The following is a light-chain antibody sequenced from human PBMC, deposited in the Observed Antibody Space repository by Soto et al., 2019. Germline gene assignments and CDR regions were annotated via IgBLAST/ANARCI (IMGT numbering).Light chain of an antibody. CDR3: CSYAGSGPWV. CDR2: EVS. J-gene: IGLJ2*01. V-gene: IGLV2-23*02. Sequence: QSALTQPASVSGSPGQSITISCTGSSSDIGTYNLVSWYRHHPGKAPKLIIYEVSLRPFGISYRFSASKSGNTASLTISGLQAEDEADYHCCSYAGSGPWVFGGGTKLTVL. CDR1: SSDIGTYNL.